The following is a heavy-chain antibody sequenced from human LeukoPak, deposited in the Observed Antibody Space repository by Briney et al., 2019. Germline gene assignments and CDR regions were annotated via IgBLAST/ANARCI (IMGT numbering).Heavy chain of an antibody. J-gene: IGHJ4*02. Sequence: GGSLRLSCAASGFTFDDYAMHWVRQAPGKGLEWVSGISWNSGSIGYADSVKGRFTISRDNAKNSLYLQMNSLRAEDMALYYCAKGSGIQSFDYWGQGTLVTVSS. D-gene: IGHD5-18*01. CDR1: GFTFDDYA. CDR2: ISWNSGSI. CDR3: AKGSGIQSFDY. V-gene: IGHV3-9*03.